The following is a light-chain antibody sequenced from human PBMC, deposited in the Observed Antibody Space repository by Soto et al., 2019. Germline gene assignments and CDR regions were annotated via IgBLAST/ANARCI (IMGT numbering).Light chain of an antibody. Sequence: QSVLTQPASVSGSPGQSITISCTGTSXDVGAYNSVSWYQQHPGKAPRLMIYEVSNRPSGVSNRFSGSKSGNTASLTISGLQAEDEADYYCSSYTSSSTLVFGTGTKVTVL. V-gene: IGLV2-14*01. J-gene: IGLJ1*01. CDR3: SSYTSSSTLV. CDR2: EVS. CDR1: SXDVGAYNS.